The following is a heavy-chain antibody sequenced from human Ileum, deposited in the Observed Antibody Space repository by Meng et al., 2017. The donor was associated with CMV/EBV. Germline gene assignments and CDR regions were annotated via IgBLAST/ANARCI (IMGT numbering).Heavy chain of an antibody. V-gene: IGHV3-33*06. CDR1: GFTFSSYG. CDR3: AKARSGFYSAFDY. D-gene: IGHD3-22*01. CDR2: IWHDGSNK. Sequence: AASGFTFSSYGMHWVRQAPGKGLEWVAVIWHDGSNKYYADSMKGRLTISRDNSKNTMYLQVNSLRDEDTAVYYCAKARSGFYSAFDYWGLGTLVTVSS. J-gene: IGHJ4*02.